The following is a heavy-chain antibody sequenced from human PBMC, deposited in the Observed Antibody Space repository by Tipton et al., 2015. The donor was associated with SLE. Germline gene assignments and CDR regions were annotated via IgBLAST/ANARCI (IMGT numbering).Heavy chain of an antibody. Sequence: TLSLTCAVYGGSFSGYYWSWIRQPPRKGVEWIGEINHSGSTNNNPPLKSRVTQSVDTSNNQFSLKLSSVTAADTAVYYCARGGTDTAMDLGYWGQGTLVTVSS. V-gene: IGHV4-34*01. CDR3: ARGGTDTAMDLGY. D-gene: IGHD5-18*01. J-gene: IGHJ4*02. CDR2: INHSGST. CDR1: GGSFSGYY.